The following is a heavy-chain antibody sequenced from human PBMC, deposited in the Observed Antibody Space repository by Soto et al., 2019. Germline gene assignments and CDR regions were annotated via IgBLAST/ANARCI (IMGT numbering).Heavy chain of an antibody. Sequence: SGPTLVNPTQTLTLTCTFSGFSLSTSGVGVGWIRQPPGKALQWLALIYWDGDKRYSPSLKSRLTITKDTSKNQVVLTMTNMDPVDTATYYCAHPSSGYYYVSYRGQRTLVTVSS. J-gene: IGHJ4*02. V-gene: IGHV2-5*02. CDR1: GFSLSTSGVG. CDR2: IYWDGDK. D-gene: IGHD3-22*01. CDR3: AHPSSGYYYVSY.